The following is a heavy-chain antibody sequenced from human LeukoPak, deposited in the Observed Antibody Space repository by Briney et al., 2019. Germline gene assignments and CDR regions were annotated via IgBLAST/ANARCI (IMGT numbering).Heavy chain of an antibody. J-gene: IGHJ4*02. D-gene: IGHD6-19*01. CDR2: ISGSGDFT. Sequence: PGGSLRLSCAVSGFPFSSYAVSWVRQAPGKGLEWVSAISGSGDFTYYADSVKGRFTISRDNSQNTLYLQMSSLRAEDTAVYYCASPKYTSGPFNYWGQGALVTVSS. CDR3: ASPKYTSGPFNY. V-gene: IGHV3-23*01. CDR1: GFPFSSYA.